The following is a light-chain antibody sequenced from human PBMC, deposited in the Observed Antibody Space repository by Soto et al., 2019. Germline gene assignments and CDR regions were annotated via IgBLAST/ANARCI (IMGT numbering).Light chain of an antibody. J-gene: IGLJ1*01. Sequence: QSVLAQPASVSGSPGQSITISCTGVSNDAGGYYLVSWYQQHPGQAPKLIIYEDTKRPSGVSSRFSGSTSANTPSLTISGLQAADEADYYCCSYAGHSTYVFAGGTKLTVL. CDR2: EDT. CDR1: SNDAGGYYL. V-gene: IGLV2-23*01. CDR3: CSYAGHSTYV.